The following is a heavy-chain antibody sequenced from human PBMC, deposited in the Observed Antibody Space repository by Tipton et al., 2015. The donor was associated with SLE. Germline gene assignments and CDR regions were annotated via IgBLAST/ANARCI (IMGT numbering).Heavy chain of an antibody. CDR3: AKGSGWYKD. V-gene: IGHV4-59*01. CDR2: LDDSGNT. Sequence: GLVKPSETLSLICVVSDDSLSSSYWSWIRQPPGKGLEWIAPLDDSGNTNYNPSLRSRVTTSIDTPKSQFSLKLSSVTAADTAVYYCAKGSGWYKDWGQGTLVTVSS. CDR1: DDSLSSSY. J-gene: IGHJ4*02. D-gene: IGHD6-19*01.